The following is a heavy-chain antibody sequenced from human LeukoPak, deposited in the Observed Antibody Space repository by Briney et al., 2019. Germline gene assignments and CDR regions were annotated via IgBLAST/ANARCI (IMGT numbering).Heavy chain of an antibody. CDR3: ASTRNYNYWIDY. CDR1: GDSVSSNSVV. J-gene: IGHJ4*02. D-gene: IGHD4-11*01. CDR2: TYYTSKWHN. V-gene: IGHV6-1*01. Sequence: SETLSLTCAIPGDSVSSNSVVWSWIRQSPSRGLEWLGRTYYTSKWHNDYAASVKSRITISPDTSKNQFSLQLSSVTPEDTAVYYCASTRNYNYWIDYWGQGTLVTVSS.